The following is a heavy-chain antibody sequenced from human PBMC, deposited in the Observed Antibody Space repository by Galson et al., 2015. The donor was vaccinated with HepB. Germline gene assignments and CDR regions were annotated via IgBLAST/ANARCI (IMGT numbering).Heavy chain of an antibody. V-gene: IGHV3-72*01. J-gene: IGHJ4*02. CDR1: GFTFSDHY. CDR2: TRNKANRYTT. CDR3: AARGGDYGDNGGGLDY. D-gene: IGHD4-23*01. Sequence: SLRLSCAASGFTFSDHYMDWVRQAPGKGLEWVGRTRNKANRYTTEYAASVKGGFSISRDDSKSSLYLHMNSLKTEDTAVYYCAARGGDYGDNGGGLDYWGQGTLVTVSS.